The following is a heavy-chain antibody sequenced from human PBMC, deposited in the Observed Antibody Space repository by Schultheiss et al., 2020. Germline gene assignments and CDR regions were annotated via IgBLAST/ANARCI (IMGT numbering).Heavy chain of an antibody. D-gene: IGHD6-19*01. CDR1: GFTFSSYA. CDR3: AKDKQWLVKGECIDY. CDR2: ISGSGGSK. V-gene: IGHV3-23*01. Sequence: GGSLRLSCAASGFTFSSYAMSWVRQAPGKGLEWVSAISGSGGSKYYADSVKGRFTISRDNSKNTLYLQMTSLRLDDTAIYYCAKDKQWLVKGECIDYWGQGNVVTVSS. J-gene: IGHJ4*02.